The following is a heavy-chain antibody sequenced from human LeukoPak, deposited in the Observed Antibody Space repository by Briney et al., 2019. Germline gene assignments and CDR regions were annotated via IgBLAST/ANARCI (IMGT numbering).Heavy chain of an antibody. V-gene: IGHV4-61*02. CDR3: ARQAQGTTVTSAELYYMDV. CDR2: IYTSEST. Sequence: SETLSLTCSVSGGSISSSNYYWSWIRQPAGKGLEWIGRIYTSESTNYNPSLRSRVTISVDTSKNQFSLKLSSVTAADTAVYYCARQAQGTTVTSAELYYMDVWGKGTTVTISS. CDR1: GGSISSSNYY. D-gene: IGHD4-17*01. J-gene: IGHJ6*03.